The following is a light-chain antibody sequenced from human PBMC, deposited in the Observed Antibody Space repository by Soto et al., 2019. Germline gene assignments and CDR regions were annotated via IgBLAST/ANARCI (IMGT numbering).Light chain of an antibody. CDR2: DVN. V-gene: IGLV2-14*01. CDR1: SSDVGGYDY. CDR3: SSYTGSSTFV. Sequence: QCALTQPASVSGSPGQSITISCTGTSSDVGGYDYVSWYQQLPGKAPKLLIYDVNNRPSGVSHRFSGSKSGNAASLTISGLQAEDEADYYCSSYTGSSTFVFGTGTXVTVL. J-gene: IGLJ1*01.